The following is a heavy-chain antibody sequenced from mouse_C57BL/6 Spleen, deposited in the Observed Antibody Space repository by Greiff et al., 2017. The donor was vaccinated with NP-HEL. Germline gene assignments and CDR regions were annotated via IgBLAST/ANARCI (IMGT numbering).Heavy chain of an antibody. V-gene: IGHV14-4*01. J-gene: IGHJ3*01. D-gene: IGHD2-13*01. Sequence: VQLQQSGAELVRPGASVMLSCTASGFNIKDDYMHWVKQRPEQGLEWIGWIDPENGDTEYASKFQGKATITADTSYNTAYLQLSSLTSEDTAVYYCTTSGRGDSPFAYWGQGTLVTVSA. CDR3: TTSGRGDSPFAY. CDR1: GFNIKDDY. CDR2: IDPENGDT.